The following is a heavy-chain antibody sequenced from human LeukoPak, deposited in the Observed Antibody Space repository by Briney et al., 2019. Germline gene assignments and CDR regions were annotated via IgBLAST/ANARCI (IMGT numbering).Heavy chain of an antibody. D-gene: IGHD5-12*01. V-gene: IGHV3-21*01. CDR3: ARVSGYSGYGNY. J-gene: IGHJ4*02. Sequence: PGGSLRLSCAASGFTFSSYAMSWVRQAPGKGLEWVSSISSSSSYVYYADSVKGRFTISRDNAKNSLYLQMNSLRAEDTAVYYCARVSGYSGYGNYWGQGTLVTVSS. CDR2: ISSSSSYV. CDR1: GFTFSSYA.